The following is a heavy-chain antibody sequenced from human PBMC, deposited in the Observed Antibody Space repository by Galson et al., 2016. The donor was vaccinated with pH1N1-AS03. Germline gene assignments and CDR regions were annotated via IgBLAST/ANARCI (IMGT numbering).Heavy chain of an antibody. D-gene: IGHD6-25*01. Sequence: SLRLSCAASGFTFSTFAIPWLRQAPGKGLEWVSAISGSGGSTYYADSVKARFTISRDDSKNTLHLQMNSLRAEDAAVYYCAKSKDTAATAGDYWGQGTLVTVSS. CDR1: GFTFSTFA. J-gene: IGHJ4*02. CDR2: ISGSGGST. V-gene: IGHV3-23*01. CDR3: AKSKDTAATAGDY.